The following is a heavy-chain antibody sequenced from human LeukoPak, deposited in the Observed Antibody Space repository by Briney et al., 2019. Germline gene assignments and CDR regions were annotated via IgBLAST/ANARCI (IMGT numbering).Heavy chain of an antibody. V-gene: IGHV4-39*01. Sequence: SETLSLTCAVSGGSISSTSYYWAWIRQPPGKGLEWIGTIYYSGSTYHNPSLKSRVTLSVDTSRNQFSLKLSSVDAAHTAVYYCAKAGVRYFDSSGLYAFDFWGQGTTVTVSS. D-gene: IGHD3-22*01. CDR2: IYYSGST. J-gene: IGHJ3*01. CDR3: AKAGVRYFDSSGLYAFDF. CDR1: GGSISSTSYY.